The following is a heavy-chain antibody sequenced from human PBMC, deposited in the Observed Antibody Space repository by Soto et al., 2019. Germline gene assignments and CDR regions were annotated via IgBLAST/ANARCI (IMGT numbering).Heavy chain of an antibody. Sequence: PSETLSLTCPVSGDSISSSTYYWGWIRQPPWKGLEWIGSIYYSGRTYYNPSLKSRVTIFVDTSRIHFSLKLISVTAADTSVYFCARQPYDSSDYFDYWGQGTLVTVSS. V-gene: IGHV4-39*01. J-gene: IGHJ4*02. D-gene: IGHD3-22*01. CDR1: GDSISSSTYY. CDR3: ARQPYDSSDYFDY. CDR2: IYYSGRT.